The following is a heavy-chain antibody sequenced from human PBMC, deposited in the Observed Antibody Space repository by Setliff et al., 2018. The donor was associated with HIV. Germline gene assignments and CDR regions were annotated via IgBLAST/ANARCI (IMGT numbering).Heavy chain of an antibody. V-gene: IGHV4-39*01. Sequence: PSETLSLTCNVSGGSIRSSSYYWGWIRQPPGKGLEWIGSIYYRGNTYYNPSLKSRVTISVDTSKNQFSLKLTSVTAADTAMYYCARGGTNGAPGYYYMDVWGKGTTVTVSS. CDR3: ARGGTNGAPGYYYMDV. J-gene: IGHJ6*03. CDR1: GGSIRSSSYY. D-gene: IGHD2-8*01. CDR2: IYYRGNT.